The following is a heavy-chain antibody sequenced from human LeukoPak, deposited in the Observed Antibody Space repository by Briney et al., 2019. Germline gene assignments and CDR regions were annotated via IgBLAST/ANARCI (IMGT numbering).Heavy chain of an antibody. CDR2: MNIDGSEK. J-gene: IGHJ4*02. V-gene: IGHV3-7*01. CDR3: ARDPVEWELLLDC. Sequence: GGSLRLSCAASGFTFSNYWMGWVRQTPGKRPEWVANMNIDGSEKYYADSVKGRFTISRDNARNSVYLQMNSLRVEDTAVYYCARDPVEWELLLDCWGQGTLVTVSS. D-gene: IGHD1-26*01. CDR1: GFTFSNYW.